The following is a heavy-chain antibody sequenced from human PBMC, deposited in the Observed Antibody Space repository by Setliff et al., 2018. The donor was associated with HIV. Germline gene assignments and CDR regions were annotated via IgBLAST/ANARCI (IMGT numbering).Heavy chain of an antibody. CDR3: ARAVHSGWYYFDY. CDR1: GFTFNSYS. J-gene: IGHJ4*02. V-gene: IGHV3-21*01. D-gene: IGHD6-19*01. CDR2: ISSSSSYI. Sequence: GGSLRLSCAASGFTFNSYSMNWVRQAPGKGLEWVSSISSSSSYIYYADSLKGRFTISRDNAKNSLYLQMNSLRAEDTAVYYCARAVHSGWYYFDYWGQGTLVTVSS.